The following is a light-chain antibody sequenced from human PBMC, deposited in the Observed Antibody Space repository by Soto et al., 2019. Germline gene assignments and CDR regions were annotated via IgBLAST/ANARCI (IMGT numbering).Light chain of an antibody. CDR1: QSVNSNL. CDR2: GTS. Sequence: EIVLTQSPGTLSLSPGEGATVSCRASQSVNSNLLAWYQQKTGHAPRLIIYGTSNRATGIPDRFSGSGSGTDFTLTSSRLEPEDFAVYYCQQFGSSWLTFGQGTKVEIK. CDR3: QQFGSSWLT. V-gene: IGKV3-20*01. J-gene: IGKJ1*01.